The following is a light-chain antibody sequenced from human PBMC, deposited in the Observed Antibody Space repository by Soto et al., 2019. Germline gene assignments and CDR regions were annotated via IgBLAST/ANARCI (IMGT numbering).Light chain of an antibody. CDR2: GVS. CDR1: QSVAGN. CDR3: QQSNNWPPLT. J-gene: IGKJ4*01. V-gene: IGKV3-15*01. Sequence: EIVMTQSPATLSVSPGEIATLSCRASQSVAGNLAWYQQKPGQPPRLLIYGVSTRATGVPARFSGSGSETDFSLTISSLQIEDFALYYCQQSNNWPPLTFGGGTKVEIK.